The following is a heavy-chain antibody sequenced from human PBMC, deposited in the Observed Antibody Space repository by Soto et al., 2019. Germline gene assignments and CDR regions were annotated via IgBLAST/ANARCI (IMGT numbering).Heavy chain of an antibody. J-gene: IGHJ3*01. CDR1: GYSFTTYH. Sequence: ASVKVSCKASGYSFTTYHIHCVRQAPGQGLEWMGVISPNPGSTSYAQRFQDRVTMTRDTSTSTVYMELSSPRSEDTAIYYCARSRVGYCSGGTCYLNAFDVWGQGTMVTVSS. D-gene: IGHD2-15*01. V-gene: IGHV1-46*01. CDR2: ISPNPGST. CDR3: ARSRVGYCSGGTCYLNAFDV.